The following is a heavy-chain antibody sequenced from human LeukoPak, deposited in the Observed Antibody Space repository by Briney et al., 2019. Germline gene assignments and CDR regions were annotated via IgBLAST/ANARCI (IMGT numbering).Heavy chain of an antibody. Sequence: GGSLRLSCAASGFTFSTYGMIWVRQAPRKGLEWVSGISGNGDDTYYADSVKGRFTISRDNAKNTMYLQMSSLRADDSAVYYCGRGGLTGQMAAFDYWGQGALVTVST. J-gene: IGHJ4*02. CDR1: GFTFSTYG. CDR3: GRGGLTGQMAAFDY. V-gene: IGHV3-23*01. CDR2: ISGNGDDT. D-gene: IGHD3-9*01.